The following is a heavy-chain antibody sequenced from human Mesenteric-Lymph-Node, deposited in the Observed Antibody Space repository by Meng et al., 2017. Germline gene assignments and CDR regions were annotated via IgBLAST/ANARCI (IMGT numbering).Heavy chain of an antibody. CDR1: GGSFSGYY. V-gene: IGHV4-34*01. CDR3: ARGDCSSTSCYARYYYGMDV. CDR2: INHSGST. J-gene: IGHJ6*02. Sequence: GSLRLSCAVYGGSFSGYYWSWIRQPPGKGLEWIGEINHSGSTNYNPSLKSRVTISVDTSKNQFSLKLSSVTAADTAVYYCARGDCSSTSCYARYYYGMDVWGQGTTVTVSS. D-gene: IGHD2-2*01.